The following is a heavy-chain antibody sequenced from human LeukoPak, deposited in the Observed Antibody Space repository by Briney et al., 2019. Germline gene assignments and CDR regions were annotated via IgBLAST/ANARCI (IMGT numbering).Heavy chain of an antibody. V-gene: IGHV1-18*01. J-gene: IGHJ6*03. CDR1: GYTFTSYG. Sequence: ASVKVSCKASGYTFTSYGISWVRQAPGQGREWRGWISAYNANTNYAQKLQGRVTMTTDTSTSTAYMELRSLRSDDTAVYYCARSVVITTRYYYYYYMDVWGKGTTVTVSS. CDR2: ISAYNANT. D-gene: IGHD2-2*01. CDR3: ARSVVITTRYYYYYYMDV.